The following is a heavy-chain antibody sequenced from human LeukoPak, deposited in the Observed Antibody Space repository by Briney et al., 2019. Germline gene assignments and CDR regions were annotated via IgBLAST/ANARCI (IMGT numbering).Heavy chain of an antibody. V-gene: IGHV3-7*01. Sequence: PGGSLRLSCAASGFTFSSYWMSWVRQAPGKGLEWVANIKQDGSEKYNVDSVKGRFTISGDNAKNSLYLQMNSLRAEDTAVYYCARGGSAWSDFDYWGQGTLVTVSS. J-gene: IGHJ4*02. CDR1: GFTFSSYW. D-gene: IGHD3-16*01. CDR3: ARGGSAWSDFDY. CDR2: IKQDGSEK.